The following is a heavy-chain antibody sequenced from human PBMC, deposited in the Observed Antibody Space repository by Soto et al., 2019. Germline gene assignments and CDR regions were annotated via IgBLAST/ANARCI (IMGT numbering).Heavy chain of an antibody. CDR2: IGPESGAT. CDR3: AKVGSSSSFYYYCYGMDV. CDR1: GYTFTGHY. Sequence: ASVKVSCKTSGYTFTGHYIHWVRQAPEQGPEWMGEIGPESGATRYAQKFRGRVTMTRDTSITTVYMELNNLSPDDTAVYYCAKVGSSSSFYYYCYGMDVWGQGTTVTVSS. V-gene: IGHV1-2*02. J-gene: IGHJ6*02. D-gene: IGHD6-6*01.